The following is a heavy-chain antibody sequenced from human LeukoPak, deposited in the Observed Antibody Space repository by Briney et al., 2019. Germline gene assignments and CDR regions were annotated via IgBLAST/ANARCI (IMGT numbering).Heavy chain of an antibody. CDR1: GGSISSYY. CDR2: IYYSGTT. Sequence: SETLSLTCTVSGGSISSYYWSWIRQPPGKGLEWIGYIYYSGTTNYNPSLKSRVTISVDTSKNQFSLKLSSVTAADTAVYYCARDGAGAEFTMVRGVIRSYNWLDPWGQGTLVTVSS. CDR3: ARDGAGAEFTMVRGVIRSYNWLDP. J-gene: IGHJ5*02. D-gene: IGHD3-10*01. V-gene: IGHV4-59*01.